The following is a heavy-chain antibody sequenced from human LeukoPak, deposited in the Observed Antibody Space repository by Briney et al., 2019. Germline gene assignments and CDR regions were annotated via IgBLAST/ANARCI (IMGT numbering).Heavy chain of an antibody. J-gene: IGHJ4*02. CDR2: ISGSSTYI. CDR1: GFTFSDAW. Sequence: GGSLRLSCAASGFTFSDAWMNWVRQAPGKGLEWASSISGSSTYIYYADSVKGRFTISRDNAKNSLYLQMNSLRAEDTAVYYCARRATTERGHSYGLDYWGQGTLVTVSS. V-gene: IGHV3-21*01. CDR3: ARRATTERGHSYGLDY. D-gene: IGHD5-18*01.